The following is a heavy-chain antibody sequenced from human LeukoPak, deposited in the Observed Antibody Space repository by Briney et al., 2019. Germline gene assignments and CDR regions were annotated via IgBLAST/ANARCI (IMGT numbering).Heavy chain of an antibody. CDR3: ARGSETRSGDFDY. J-gene: IGHJ4*02. CDR1: GGSISSGSYY. Sequence: SEALSLTCTVSGGSISSGSYYWSWIRQPAGKRLEWIGHIYRSGSTNYNPSLKSRVTISVDTSKNQFSLKLSSVTAADTAVYYCARGSETRSGDFDYWGQGTLVTVSS. CDR2: IYRSGST. V-gene: IGHV4-61*09. D-gene: IGHD3-16*02.